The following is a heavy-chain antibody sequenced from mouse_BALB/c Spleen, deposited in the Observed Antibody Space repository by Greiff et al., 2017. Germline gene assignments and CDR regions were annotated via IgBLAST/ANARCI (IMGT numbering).Heavy chain of an antibody. J-gene: IGHJ1*01. CDR2: ISYSGST. Sequence: EVKLVESGPGLVKPSQSLSLTCTVTGYSITSDYAWNWIRQFPGNKLEWMGYISYSGSTSYNPSLKSRISITRDTSKNQFFLQLNSVTTEDTATYYCARCSYWYFDVWGAGTTVTVSS. CDR1: GYSITSDYA. CDR3: ARCSYWYFDV. V-gene: IGHV3-2*02.